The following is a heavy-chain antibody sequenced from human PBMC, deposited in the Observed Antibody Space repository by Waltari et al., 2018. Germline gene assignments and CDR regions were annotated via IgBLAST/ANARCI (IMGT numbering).Heavy chain of an antibody. D-gene: IGHD3-22*01. J-gene: IGHJ4*02. Sequence: QVQLQESGPGLVKPSETLSLPCTVSGGSISSYYWSWIRQPAGKGLEWIGRIYTSGSTNYNPSLKSRVTMSVDTSKNQFSLKLSSVTAADTAVYYCARGGRDSSGYYYFDYWGQGTLVTVSS. CDR3: ARGGRDSSGYYYFDY. CDR2: IYTSGST. CDR1: GGSISSYY. V-gene: IGHV4-4*07.